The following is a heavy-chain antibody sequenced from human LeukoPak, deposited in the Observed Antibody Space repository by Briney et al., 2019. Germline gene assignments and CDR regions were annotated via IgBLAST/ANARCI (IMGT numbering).Heavy chain of an antibody. V-gene: IGHV1-69*05. CDR3: AAGLWFGELLYDYYYYMDV. CDR1: GGNFSSYA. Sequence: SVKISCKASGGNFSSYAISWVRQAPGQGLEWMGGIIPIFGTANYAQKFQGRVTITTDESTSTAYMELSNLRSEDTAVYYCAAGLWFGELLYDYYYYMDVWGKGTTVTVSS. J-gene: IGHJ6*03. CDR2: IIPIFGTA. D-gene: IGHD3-10*01.